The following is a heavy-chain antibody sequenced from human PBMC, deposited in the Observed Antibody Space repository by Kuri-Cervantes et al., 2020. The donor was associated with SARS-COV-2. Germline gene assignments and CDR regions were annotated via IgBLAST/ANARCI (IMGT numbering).Heavy chain of an antibody. J-gene: IGHJ4*02. D-gene: IGHD3-3*01. CDR1: GFLFSASA. Sequence: ETLSLTCEVSGFLFSASAIHWVRQASGKGLEWVGRVRGKANNYATAYAASVKGRFTISRDDSKSIAYLQMNGLKTEDTAVYYCTRDDFWSGYFEDWGQGTLVTVSS. CDR3: TRDDFWSGYFED. V-gene: IGHV3-73*01. CDR2: VRGKANNYAT.